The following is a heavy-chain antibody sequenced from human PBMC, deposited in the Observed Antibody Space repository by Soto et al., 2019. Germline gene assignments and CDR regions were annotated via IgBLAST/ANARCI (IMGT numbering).Heavy chain of an antibody. CDR3: ARGVNYYDSSGYFSVIDY. Sequence: GGALRLPCAASGFTFSSYWVRWGRPAPGKGLVWVSRINSDGSSTSYADSVKGRFTISRDNAKNTLYLQMNSLRAEDTAVYYCARGVNYYDSSGYFSVIDYWGQGTLVTVSS. CDR1: GFTFSSYW. CDR2: INSDGSST. D-gene: IGHD3-22*01. V-gene: IGHV3-74*01. J-gene: IGHJ4*02.